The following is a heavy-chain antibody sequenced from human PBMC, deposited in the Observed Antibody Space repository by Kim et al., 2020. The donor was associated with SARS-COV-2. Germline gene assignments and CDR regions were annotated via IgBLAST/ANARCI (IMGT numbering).Heavy chain of an antibody. CDR1: GFTFSSYA. V-gene: IGHV3-30*04. D-gene: IGHD1-26*01. CDR2: ISYDGSNK. J-gene: IGHJ2*01. CDR3: ARGQHEILHRSYTNLDWYFDL. Sequence: GGSLRLSCAASGFTFSSYAMHWVRQAPGKGLEWVAVISYDGSNKYYVDSVKGRFTISRDNSKNTLYLQMNSLRAEDTAVYYCARGQHEILHRSYTNLDWYFDLWGRGTLVTVSS.